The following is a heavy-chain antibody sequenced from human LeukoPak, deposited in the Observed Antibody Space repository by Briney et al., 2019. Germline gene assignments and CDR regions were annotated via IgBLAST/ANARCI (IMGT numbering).Heavy chain of an antibody. D-gene: IGHD3-10*01. J-gene: IGHJ4*02. V-gene: IGHV3-9*01. CDR3: AKGSTMMIRGVINLDY. CDR2: ISWNSGSI. CDR1: GFTFDDYA. Sequence: GGSLRLSCAASGFTFDDYAIHWVRQAPGKGLEWVSGISWNSGSIGYADSVKGRFTISRDNAKNSLYLQMNSLRAEDTALYYCAKGSTMMIRGVINLDYWGQGTLVTVSS.